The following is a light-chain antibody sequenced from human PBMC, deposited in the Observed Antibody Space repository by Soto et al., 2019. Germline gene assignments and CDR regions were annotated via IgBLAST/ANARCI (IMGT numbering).Light chain of an antibody. CDR3: SSYTSSFYV. CDR2: DVS. J-gene: IGLJ1*01. CDR1: SSDVGGYNY. Sequence: QSVLTQPASVSGSPGQSITISCTGTSSDVGGYNYVSWYQQHPGKAPKLMIYDVSNRPSGVSNRFSGSKSGNTASRTISGLQAEDEADYYCSSYTSSFYVFGTGTKVTVL. V-gene: IGLV2-14*01.